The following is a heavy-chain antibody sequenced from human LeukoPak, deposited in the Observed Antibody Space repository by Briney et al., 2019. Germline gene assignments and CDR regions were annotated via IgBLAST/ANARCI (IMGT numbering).Heavy chain of an antibody. CDR2: IHPGDSDT. CDR3: ARTAAMRGYWFDP. D-gene: IGHD2-2*01. Sequence: GESLKISCKGSGYSFTSYWIGWVRQMPGKGLEWMGIIHPGDSDTRYSPSFQGQVTISADKSISTAYLQWSSLKASDTAMYYCARTAAMRGYWFDPWGQGTLVTVSS. CDR1: GYSFTSYW. V-gene: IGHV5-51*01. J-gene: IGHJ5*02.